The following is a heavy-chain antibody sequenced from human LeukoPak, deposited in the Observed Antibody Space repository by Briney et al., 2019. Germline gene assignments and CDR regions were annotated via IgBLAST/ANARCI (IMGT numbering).Heavy chain of an antibody. V-gene: IGHV4-4*02. Sequence: SGTLSLTCAVSGGSISSGGNWSWLRQPPGKGLEWIGQIYYIGSTNYNPSLESRVIMSLDKSTNQLSLRFNSVTAADTAVYYCARHGSYSLAFWGQGALVTVSS. CDR1: GGSISSGGN. CDR3: ARHGSYSLAF. D-gene: IGHD1-26*01. CDR2: IYYIGST. J-gene: IGHJ4*02.